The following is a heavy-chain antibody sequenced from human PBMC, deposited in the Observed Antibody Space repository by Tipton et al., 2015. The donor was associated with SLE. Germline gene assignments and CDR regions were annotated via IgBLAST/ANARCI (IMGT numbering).Heavy chain of an antibody. D-gene: IGHD1-14*01. Sequence: LRLSCTVSGDSISNGDDYWSWIRQPPGKGLEWIGNIYYGGGTYYNPSLESRVTISLDTSKNQFSLKLSSVTAADTAVYYCARAGRTTSSHFDYWGQGTLVTVSS. J-gene: IGHJ4*02. V-gene: IGHV4-31*02. CDR2: IYYGGGT. CDR3: ARAGRTTSSHFDY. CDR1: GDSISNGDDY.